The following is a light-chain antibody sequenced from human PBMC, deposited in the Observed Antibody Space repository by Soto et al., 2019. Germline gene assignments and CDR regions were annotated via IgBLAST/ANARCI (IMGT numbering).Light chain of an antibody. J-gene: IGKJ3*01. Sequence: DIQMTQSPSTLSASVGDRVTITCRASQGISSWLAWYQQKPGKAPKLLIYKASTLESGVPSRFSGSGSGTEFTRTISSLQPDDFATYYCQQSFTFGPGTKVDI. V-gene: IGKV1-5*03. CDR3: QQSFT. CDR2: KAS. CDR1: QGISSW.